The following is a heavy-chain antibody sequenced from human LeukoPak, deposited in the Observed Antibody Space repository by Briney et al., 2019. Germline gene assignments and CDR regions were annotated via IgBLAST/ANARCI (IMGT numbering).Heavy chain of an antibody. D-gene: IGHD3-16*01. Sequence: PSETLSLTCTVSGGSISSYYWSWIRQPAGRGLEWIGRIYTSGSTNYNPSLKSRVTMSVDTSKNQFSLKLSSVTAADTAVYYCAANSGGRTPIPFDYWGQGTLVTVSS. CDR2: IYTSGST. CDR3: AANSGGRTPIPFDY. J-gene: IGHJ4*02. CDR1: GGSISSYY. V-gene: IGHV4-4*07.